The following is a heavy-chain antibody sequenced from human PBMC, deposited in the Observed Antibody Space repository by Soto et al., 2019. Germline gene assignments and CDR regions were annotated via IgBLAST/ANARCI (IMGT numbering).Heavy chain of an antibody. Sequence: GGSLRLSCAASGFTFSSSGMHWVRQAPGKGLEWVAVIWSDGSNKYSADSVKGRFTISRDNSKNTLYLQMNSLRAEDTAVYYCARRWMAATQVNAFDIWGQGTVVTVSS. V-gene: IGHV3-33*01. D-gene: IGHD2-15*01. CDR2: IWSDGSNK. J-gene: IGHJ3*02. CDR1: GFTFSSSG. CDR3: ARRWMAATQVNAFDI.